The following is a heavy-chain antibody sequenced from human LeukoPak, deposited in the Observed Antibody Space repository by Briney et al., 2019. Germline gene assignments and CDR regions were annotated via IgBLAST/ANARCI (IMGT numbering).Heavy chain of an antibody. V-gene: IGHV3-30*04. CDR3: ARVGGRFPPGIVVPAAIDY. D-gene: IGHD2-2*01. CDR2: ISYDGSNK. J-gene: IGHJ4*02. CDR1: GFTFDDYA. Sequence: GGSLRLSCAASGFTFDDYAMHWVRQAPGKGLEWVAVISYDGSNKYYADSVKGRFTISRDNSKNTLYLQMNSLRAEDTAVYYCARVGGRFPPGIVVPAAIDYWGQGTLVTVSP.